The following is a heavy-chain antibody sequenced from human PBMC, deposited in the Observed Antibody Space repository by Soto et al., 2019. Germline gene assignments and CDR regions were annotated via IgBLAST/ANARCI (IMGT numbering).Heavy chain of an antibody. D-gene: IGHD3-10*01. CDR3: ARGAFMVRGVIIPQSPDYYYYYYMDV. Sequence: ASVKVSCKASGYTFTSYGISWVRQAPGQGLEWMGWISAYNGNTNYAQKLQGRVTMATDTSTSTAYMELRSSVTAADTAVYYCARGAFMVRGVIIPQSPDYYYYYYMDVWGKGTTVTVSS. CDR1: GYTFTSYG. V-gene: IGHV1-18*01. CDR2: ISAYNGNT. J-gene: IGHJ6*03.